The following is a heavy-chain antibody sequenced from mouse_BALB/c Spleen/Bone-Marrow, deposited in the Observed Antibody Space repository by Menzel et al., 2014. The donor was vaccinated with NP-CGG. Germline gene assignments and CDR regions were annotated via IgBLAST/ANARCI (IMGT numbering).Heavy chain of an antibody. V-gene: IGHV1S22*01. CDR3: TRSPITAVVAETMDY. CDR1: GYTFTSYW. J-gene: IGHJ4*01. Sequence: LQQSGSELVRPGASVKLSCKASGYTFTSYWMHWVKQRPGQGLEWIGNIYPGGGSTNYDEKFKNKATLTVDTSSSTAYMQLSSLTTEDSAVYYWTRSPITAVVAETMDYWGQGTSVTVSS. CDR2: IYPGGGST. D-gene: IGHD1-1*01.